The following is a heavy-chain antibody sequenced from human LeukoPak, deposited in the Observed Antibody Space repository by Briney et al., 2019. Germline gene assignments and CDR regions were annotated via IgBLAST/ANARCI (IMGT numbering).Heavy chain of an antibody. V-gene: IGHV4-59*08. CDR1: DDSMSGYY. Sequence: SETLSLTCTVSDDSMSGYYWSWIRQPPGKGLEWIGYIYYSGSTNYNPSLKSRVTISVDTSKNQFSLKLSSVTAADTAVYYCARRGLTIAXRPXXXYAXDIWGQGXMVTVSS. CDR2: IYYSGST. CDR3: ARRGLTIAXRPXXXYAXDI. D-gene: IGHD6-6*01. J-gene: IGHJ3*02.